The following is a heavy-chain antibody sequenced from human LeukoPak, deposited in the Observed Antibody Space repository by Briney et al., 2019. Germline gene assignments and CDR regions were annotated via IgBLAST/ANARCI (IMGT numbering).Heavy chain of an antibody. J-gene: IGHJ4*02. CDR3: ARSHLSGPKDY. CDR2: IFTSGSP. CDR1: GGSISSGTHY. D-gene: IGHD2-15*01. V-gene: IGHV4-61*02. Sequence: PSETLSLTCDVSGGSISSGTHYWTWIRQPVGKGLEWLGRIFTSGSPTYNSSLKGRLIISIDKSKNQFSLRLSSVTAADTAVYFCARSHLSGPKDYWGQGTLVTVSS.